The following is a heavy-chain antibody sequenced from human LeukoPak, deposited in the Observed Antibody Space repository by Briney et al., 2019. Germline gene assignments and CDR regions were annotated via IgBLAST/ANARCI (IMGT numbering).Heavy chain of an antibody. V-gene: IGHV3-30*18. CDR3: VKESGVYCSGGSCYLDH. Sequence: GGSLRLFCAASGFTVSWYGMHWVRQAPGKGLEWVAVMSHDGSNKYYADSLKGRFTISRDNSKNTLYLQMNSLRAEDTAVYYCVKESGVYCSGGSCYLDHWAQGTLVTVSS. D-gene: IGHD2-15*01. CDR2: MSHDGSNK. J-gene: IGHJ4*02. CDR1: GFTVSWYG.